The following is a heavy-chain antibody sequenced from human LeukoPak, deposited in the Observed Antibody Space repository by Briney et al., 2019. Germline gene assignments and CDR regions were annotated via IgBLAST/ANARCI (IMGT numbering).Heavy chain of an antibody. J-gene: IGHJ3*02. CDR3: ARDPTSSWETAFDM. CDR1: GFTFSDYP. Sequence: GRSLRLSCAASGFTFSDYPMHWVRQAPGKGLEWVAVISYDAINKYYPDSVKGRFTISRDNSNNTLYLQMNSLRAEDTAVYYCARDPTSSWETAFDMWGQGTMVTVSS. V-gene: IGHV3-30*04. D-gene: IGHD1-26*01. CDR2: ISYDAINK.